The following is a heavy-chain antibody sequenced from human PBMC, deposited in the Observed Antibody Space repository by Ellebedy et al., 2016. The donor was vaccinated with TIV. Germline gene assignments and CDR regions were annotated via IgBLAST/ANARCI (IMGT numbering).Heavy chain of an antibody. CDR1: GFALTSYW. CDR3: ARHIPSPEFYFDY. CDR2: IKQDGSEK. V-gene: IGHV3-7*03. D-gene: IGHD2-2*01. Sequence: GESLKISXVASGFALTSYWMTWVRQAPGKGLEWVANIKQDGSEKYYGDSVKGRFTISRDNARNSLYLQMSSLRAEDTAVYYCARHIPSPEFYFDYWGQGTLVTVSS. J-gene: IGHJ4*02.